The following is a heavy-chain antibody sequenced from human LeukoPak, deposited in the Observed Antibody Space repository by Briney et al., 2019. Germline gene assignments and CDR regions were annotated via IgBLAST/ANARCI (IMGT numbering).Heavy chain of an antibody. J-gene: IGHJ4*02. D-gene: IGHD3-22*01. Sequence: SETLSLTCTVSGGSISSSSYYWGWIRQPPGKGLEWIGSIYYSGSTYYNPSLKSRVTISVDTSKNQFSLKLSSVTAADTAVYYCARDQSDSSGVVDYWGQGTLVTVSS. CDR1: GGSISSSSYY. CDR3: ARDQSDSSGVVDY. CDR2: IYYSGST. V-gene: IGHV4-39*07.